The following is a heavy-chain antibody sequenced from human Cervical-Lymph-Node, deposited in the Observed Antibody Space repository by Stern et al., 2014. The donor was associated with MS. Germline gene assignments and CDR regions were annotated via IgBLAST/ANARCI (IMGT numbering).Heavy chain of an antibody. D-gene: IGHD3-22*01. CDR1: GGTLNNYA. CDR2: IIPFLGIA. Sequence: QVQLVQSGAEVKKPGSSVKVSCKASGGTLNNYAVSWVRQAPGQGLEWIGKIIPFLGIANYAHKFQVRVTLTAAATTSYMEVSSLRSDDTAVYYCARSPDLYDSSGYYFDWGQGTLVTVSS. V-gene: IGHV1-69*09. CDR3: ARSPDLYDSSGYYFD. J-gene: IGHJ4*02.